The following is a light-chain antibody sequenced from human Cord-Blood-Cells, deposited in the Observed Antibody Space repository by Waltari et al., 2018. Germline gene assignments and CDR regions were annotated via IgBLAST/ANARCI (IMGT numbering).Light chain of an antibody. CDR3: YSAADNNLVV. Sequence: SYELTQPSSVSVSPGQTASITCSGDVLAKKYARWFQQKPGQAPVLVIYKDSERPSGIPERFSGSSSGTTVTLTISGAQVEDEADYYCYSAADNNLVVFGGGTKLTVL. CDR1: VLAKKY. CDR2: KDS. V-gene: IGLV3-27*01. J-gene: IGLJ2*01.